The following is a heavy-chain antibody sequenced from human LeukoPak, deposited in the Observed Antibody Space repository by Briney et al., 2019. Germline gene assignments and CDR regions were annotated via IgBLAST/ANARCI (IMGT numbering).Heavy chain of an antibody. CDR2: ISYDGSNK. Sequence: GGSLRLSCAASGFTFSGYGMHWVRQAPGKGLEWVAVISYDGSNKYYADSVKGRFTISRDNSKNTLYLQMNSLRAEDTAVYYCAKGSPGDYWGQGTLVTVSS. CDR3: AKGSPGDY. V-gene: IGHV3-30*18. CDR1: GFTFSGYG. J-gene: IGHJ4*02.